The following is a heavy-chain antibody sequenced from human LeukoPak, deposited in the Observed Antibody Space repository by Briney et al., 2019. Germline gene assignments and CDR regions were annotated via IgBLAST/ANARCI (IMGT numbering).Heavy chain of an antibody. J-gene: IGHJ4*02. CDR1: DFSLSNYW. D-gene: IGHD3-22*01. CDR2: IRSNAYGGAT. V-gene: IGHV3-15*07. CDR3: TRGSNRDDSSDFDC. Sequence: GGSLRLSCAASDFSLSNYWMTWVRQAPGKGLEWVGRIRSNAYGGATESAAPVTGRFTISRDDSENTLYLQMNSLKIEDTAVYYCTRGSNRDDSSDFDCWGQGTLVTVSS.